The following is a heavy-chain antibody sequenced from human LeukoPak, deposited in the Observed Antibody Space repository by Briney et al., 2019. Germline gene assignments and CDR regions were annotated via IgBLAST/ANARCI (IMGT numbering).Heavy chain of an antibody. CDR3: AAAPMGDY. Sequence: SVTVSCKASGFTFKSSAIQWVRQARGQRLGWMGWIVIGSGNTIYAQRFRERVTISRDMSTETAYLEVSGLRFEDTAVYYCAAAPMGDYWGQGTLVTVSS. J-gene: IGHJ4*02. CDR1: GFTFKSSA. CDR2: IVIGSGNT. V-gene: IGHV1-58*02.